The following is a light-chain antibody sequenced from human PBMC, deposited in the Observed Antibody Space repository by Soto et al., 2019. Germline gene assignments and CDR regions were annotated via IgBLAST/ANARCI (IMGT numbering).Light chain of an antibody. CDR3: HDLNVNHL. CDR2: AAS. Sequence: IQMTQSPSSLSASIGDRVTITCRASQDIASYLAWYQQKPGNAPKLLIYAASTLQSGVPSRFSGSGSGTDFTVTISSLHAEEFVTSHCHDLNVNHLFGQGTKLDIK. V-gene: IGKV1-9*01. CDR1: QDIASY. J-gene: IGKJ2*01.